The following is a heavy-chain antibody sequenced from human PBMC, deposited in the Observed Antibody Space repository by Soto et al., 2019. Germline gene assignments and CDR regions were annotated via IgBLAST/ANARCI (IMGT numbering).Heavy chain of an antibody. D-gene: IGHD3-16*02. J-gene: IGHJ4*02. CDR3: AHSRVRHLGELSLYDY. CDR1: GFSLSTSGVG. CDR2: IYWDDDK. Sequence: QITLKESGPTLVKPTQTLTLTCTFSGFSLSTSGVGVGWIRQPPGKALEWLALIYWDDDKRYSPPLNSRLTITKNTSKDQVVLTMTNMDPVDTATYYCAHSRVRHLGELSLYDYWGQGTLVTVSS. V-gene: IGHV2-5*02.